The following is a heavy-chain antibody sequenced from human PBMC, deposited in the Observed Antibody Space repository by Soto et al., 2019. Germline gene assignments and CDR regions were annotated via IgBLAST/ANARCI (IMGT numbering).Heavy chain of an antibody. V-gene: IGHV3-23*01. CDR2: IDGSGGIT. D-gene: IGHD3-10*01. Sequence: QLLQSGGGLVQPGGSLTLSCAASGFTFGTTDMSWVRQPPGEGLEWVSTIDGSGGITYYADSVKGRFTISRDNSRNTVYLQMNSLRGDDTALYYCVKNSGWFNTWGQGALVPVSS. CDR1: GFTFGTTD. CDR3: VKNSGWFNT. J-gene: IGHJ5*02.